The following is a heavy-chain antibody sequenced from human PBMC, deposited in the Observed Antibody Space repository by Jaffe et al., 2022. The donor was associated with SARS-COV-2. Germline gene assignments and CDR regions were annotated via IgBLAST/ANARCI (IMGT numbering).Heavy chain of an antibody. J-gene: IGHJ5*02. Sequence: QVQLVQSGAEVKKPGASVKVSCKASGYTFTSYDINWVRQATGQGLEWMGWMNPNSGNTGYAQKFQGRVTMTRNTSISTAYMELSSLRSEDTAVYYCARQLRYFDWSPRGAPFDPWGQGTLVTVSS. CDR1: GYTFTSYD. CDR2: MNPNSGNT. CDR3: ARQLRYFDWSPRGAPFDP. V-gene: IGHV1-8*01. D-gene: IGHD3-9*01.